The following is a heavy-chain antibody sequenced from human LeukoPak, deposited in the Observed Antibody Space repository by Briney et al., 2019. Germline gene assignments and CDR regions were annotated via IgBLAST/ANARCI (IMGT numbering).Heavy chain of an antibody. CDR3: ARGAAAGTMNYYMDV. V-gene: IGHV4-59*08. D-gene: IGHD6-13*01. Sequence: SETLSLTCTVSGGSISSYYWSWIRQPPGKGLEWIGYIYYSGSTNYNPSLKSRVTISVDTSKNQFSLKLSSVTAADTAVYYCARGAAAGTMNYYMDVWGKGTTVTISS. CDR2: IYYSGST. J-gene: IGHJ6*03. CDR1: GGSISSYY.